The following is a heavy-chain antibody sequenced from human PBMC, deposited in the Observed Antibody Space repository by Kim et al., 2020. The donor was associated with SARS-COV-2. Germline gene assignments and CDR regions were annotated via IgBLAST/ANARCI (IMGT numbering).Heavy chain of an antibody. J-gene: IGHJ3*02. V-gene: IGHV4-31*03. CDR3: ARAPRLTFGGVIGSFDI. Sequence: SETLSLTCTVSGGSISSGGYYWSWIRQHPGKGLEWIGYIYYSGSTYYNPSLKSRLTISVDTSKNQFSLKLSSVTAADTAVYYCARAPRLTFGGVIGSFDIWGQGTMVTVSS. D-gene: IGHD3-16*02. CDR1: GGSISSGGYY. CDR2: IYYSGST.